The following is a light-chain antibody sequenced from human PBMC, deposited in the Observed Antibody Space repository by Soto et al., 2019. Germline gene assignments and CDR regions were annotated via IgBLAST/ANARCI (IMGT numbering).Light chain of an antibody. CDR1: QSVSSSY. J-gene: IGKJ2*01. CDR2: GAS. CDR3: QQYGSSPPYT. Sequence: EIVLTQSPGTLSLSPGERATLSCRASQSVSSSYLAWYQQKPGQAPRRLIYGASSSATGIPDRFSGSGSGADFLLNISRLEPEDFAVYYCQQYGSSPPYTFGQGTKLEIK. V-gene: IGKV3-20*01.